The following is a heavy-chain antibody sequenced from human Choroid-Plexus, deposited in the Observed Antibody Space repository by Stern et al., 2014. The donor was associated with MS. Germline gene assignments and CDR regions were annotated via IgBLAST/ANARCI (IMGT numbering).Heavy chain of an antibody. CDR2: VSYDGSNK. V-gene: IGHV3-30*18. D-gene: IGHD2/OR15-2a*01. CDR3: AKDRHYLTYFFDH. Sequence: VQLVESGGGVVQPGRPLRLSCVASGFTFGSCGMHWVRQAPGKGLEWVAGVSYDGSNKYYADSVKGRFTISRDNSQNTLYMQMSSLRPEDTAVYYCAKDRHYLTYFFDHWGQGSLVTVSS. J-gene: IGHJ5*02. CDR1: GFTFGSCG.